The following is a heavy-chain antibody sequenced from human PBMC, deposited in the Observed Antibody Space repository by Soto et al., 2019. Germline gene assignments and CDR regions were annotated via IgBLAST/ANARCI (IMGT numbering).Heavy chain of an antibody. Sequence: PGQSLKISCKSSGYSFTIYWIGWVRQMPGEGLEWIGIIYPGDYNPRYSPSFKGQGTTSADKSIKTAYMQWSRLRASDNAMYYCAGMMLVFTSDFDYWGQGTLVTVSS. D-gene: IGHD3-22*01. V-gene: IGHV5-51*01. CDR3: AGMMLVFTSDFDY. CDR2: IYPGDYNP. CDR1: GYSFTIYW. J-gene: IGHJ4*02.